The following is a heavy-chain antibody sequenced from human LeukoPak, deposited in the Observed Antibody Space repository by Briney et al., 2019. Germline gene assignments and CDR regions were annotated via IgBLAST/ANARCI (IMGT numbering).Heavy chain of an antibody. CDR1: GGSISSYY. CDR3: ARGPKGYGSDY. CDR2: IYYSGST. V-gene: IGHV4-59*12. J-gene: IGHJ4*02. Sequence: SETLSLTCTVSGGSISSYYWSWIRQPPGKGLEWIGYIYYSGSTNYNPSLKSRVTISVDTSKNQFSLKLSSVTAADTAVYYCARGPKGYGSDYWGQGTLVTVSS. D-gene: IGHD3-10*01.